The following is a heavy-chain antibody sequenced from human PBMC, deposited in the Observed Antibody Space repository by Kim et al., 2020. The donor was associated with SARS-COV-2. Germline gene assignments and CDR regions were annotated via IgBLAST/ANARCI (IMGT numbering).Heavy chain of an antibody. CDR2: IHTGNGDR. D-gene: IGHD3-10*01. V-gene: IGHV1-3*04. J-gene: IGHJ6*02. Sequence: ASVKVSCKASGYIFTRYSIHWVRQAPGQRPEWMGWIHTGNGDRKYSSRFQGRVTISMDTSASTAYMEVSSLRSEDTAVYYCAREDYSLLVYGMDVWGQGTTVAVSS. CDR1: GYIFTRYS. CDR3: AREDYSLLVYGMDV.